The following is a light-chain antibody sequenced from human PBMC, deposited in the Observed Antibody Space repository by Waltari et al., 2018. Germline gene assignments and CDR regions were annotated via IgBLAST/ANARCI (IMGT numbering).Light chain of an antibody. CDR2: DSS. CDR1: MGISNC. CDR3: EQYFSTPPYT. V-gene: IGKV1-NL1*01. Sequence: DILMTQSPSSLSVSVGARVTITCWPSMGISNCLAWYHQKPGKAPKLLLYDSSTLESGVPSRFSGSGSGTEYTLTISSLQPEDFATYYCEQYFSTPPYTFGQGTKLEI. J-gene: IGKJ2*01.